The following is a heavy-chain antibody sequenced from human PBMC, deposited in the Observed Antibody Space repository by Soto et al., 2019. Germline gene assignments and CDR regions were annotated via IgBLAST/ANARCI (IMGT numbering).Heavy chain of an antibody. J-gene: IGHJ4*02. CDR3: ARLMFRGGDFDY. V-gene: IGHV4-39*01. CDR2: IYYTGGT. Sequence: SGTLSLTCTVSGGSLSSSAYYWVWILQPPGTGLELIASIYYTGGTYYNPSLKSRVTVSVDTSKNQFSLKVTSVTAADTAVYYCARLMFRGGDFDYWGQGTLVTVSS. D-gene: IGHD2-15*01. CDR1: GGSLSSSAYY.